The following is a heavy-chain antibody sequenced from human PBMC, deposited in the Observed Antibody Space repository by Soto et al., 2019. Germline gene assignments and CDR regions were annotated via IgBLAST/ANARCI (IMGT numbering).Heavy chain of an antibody. D-gene: IGHD2-2*01. CDR3: ARGRNIVVVPAAISGRDYYYGMDV. CDR1: GGSFSGYY. V-gene: IGHV4-34*01. Sequence: SETLSLTCAVSGGSFSGYYWSWIRQPPGKGLEWIGEINHSGSTNYNPSLKSRVTISVDTSKNQFSLKLSSVTAADTAVYYCARGRNIVVVPAAISGRDYYYGMDVWGQGTTVTVS. CDR2: INHSGST. J-gene: IGHJ6*02.